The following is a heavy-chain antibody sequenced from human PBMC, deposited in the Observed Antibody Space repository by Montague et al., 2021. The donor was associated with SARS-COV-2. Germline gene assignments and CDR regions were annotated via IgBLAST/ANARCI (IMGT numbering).Heavy chain of an antibody. CDR1: GFTFSNFF. CDR2: ITSSGAYI. J-gene: IGHJ3*02. V-gene: IGHV3-21*01. CDR3: ARELGRTGAFDI. Sequence: SLRLSCAASGFTFSNFFINWVRQAPGKGLEWVSSITSSGAYIWYADSLKGRFTGSRDNAKNSVYLQMSSLRAEDTAVYYCARELGRTGAFDIWGQGTAVTVSS. D-gene: IGHD4-17*01.